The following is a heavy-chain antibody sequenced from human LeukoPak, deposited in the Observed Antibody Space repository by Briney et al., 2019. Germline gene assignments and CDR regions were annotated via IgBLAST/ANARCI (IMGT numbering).Heavy chain of an antibody. J-gene: IGHJ3*02. CDR1: GGSLSSYY. CDR3: ASQIAYDAFDI. D-gene: IGHD2-21*01. CDR2: IYYSGST. Sequence: SETLSLTCTVSGGSLSSYYWSWIRQPPGKGLEWIGYIYYSGSTDYNPSLKSRVTISVGTSKNQFSLKLSSVTAADTAVYYCASQIAYDAFDIWGQGTMVTVSS. V-gene: IGHV4-59*01.